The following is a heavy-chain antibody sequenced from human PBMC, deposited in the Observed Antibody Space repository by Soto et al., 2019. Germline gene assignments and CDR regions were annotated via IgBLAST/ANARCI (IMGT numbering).Heavy chain of an antibody. CDR3: ARVDFGGNSYYFDY. D-gene: IGHD1-7*01. CDR1: GFTFSDYG. Sequence: GGSLRLSCVASGFTFSDYGIHWVRQAPDKGLEWVAVVWFDGSVQYYGDSVKGRFTISRDNSNNTVDLQMNNLRAEDTAVYYCARVDFGGNSYYFDYWGQGTPVTVSS. V-gene: IGHV3-33*01. CDR2: VWFDGSVQ. J-gene: IGHJ4*02.